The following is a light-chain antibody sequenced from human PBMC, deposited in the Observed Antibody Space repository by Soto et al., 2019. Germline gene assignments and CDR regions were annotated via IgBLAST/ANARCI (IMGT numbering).Light chain of an antibody. CDR2: EVT. CDR1: SGDIGSYNR. Sequence: QPVLTQPASVSGSPGQSITISCTGTSGDIGSYNRVSWYQQHPGKAPKLIIYEVTDRPSGVSNRFSGSKSGNTASLTISGLQAEDEAEYYCSSYTNINTRACVFGTGTKLPVL. J-gene: IGLJ1*01. CDR3: SSYTNINTRACV. V-gene: IGLV2-14*01.